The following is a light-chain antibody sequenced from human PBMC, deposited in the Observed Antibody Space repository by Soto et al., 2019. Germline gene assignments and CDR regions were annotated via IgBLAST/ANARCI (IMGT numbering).Light chain of an antibody. V-gene: IGLV2-8*01. Sequence: QSALTQPPSASGSPGQSVTISCTGTSSDVGGYNHVSWYQQHPGKAPKVMIYEVNKRPSGVPDRFSGSKSGTTSSLTVSGLQAEDQADYYCTSFAGNNKGWVFGGGTKLTVL. CDR2: EVN. CDR1: SSDVGGYNH. J-gene: IGLJ3*02. CDR3: TSFAGNNKGWV.